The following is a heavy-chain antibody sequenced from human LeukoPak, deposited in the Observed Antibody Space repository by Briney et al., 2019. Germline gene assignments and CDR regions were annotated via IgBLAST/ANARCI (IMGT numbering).Heavy chain of an antibody. Sequence: PSQTLSLTCTVSGGSISSGSYYWSWIRQPAGKGLEWIGRIYTSGSTNYNPSLKSRVTISVDTSKNQFSLKLSSVTAADTAVYYCARAGGDPDWWFDPWGQGTQVTVSS. CDR1: GGSISSGSYY. V-gene: IGHV4-61*02. CDR3: ARAGGDPDWWFDP. CDR2: IYTSGST. J-gene: IGHJ5*02. D-gene: IGHD3-16*01.